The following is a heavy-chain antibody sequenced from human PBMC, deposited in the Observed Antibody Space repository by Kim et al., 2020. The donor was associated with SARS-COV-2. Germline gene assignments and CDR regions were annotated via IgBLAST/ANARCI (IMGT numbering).Heavy chain of an antibody. CDR3: ARGDPYSGSYPFDY. CDR1: GGSVSSGSYY. CDR2: IYYSGST. J-gene: IGHJ4*02. D-gene: IGHD1-26*01. V-gene: IGHV4-61*01. Sequence: SETLSLTCTVSGGSVSSGSYYWSWIRQPPGKGLEWIGYIYYSGSTNYNPSLKSRVTISVDTSKNQFSLKLSSVTAADTAVYYCARGDPYSGSYPFDYWGQGTLVTVSS.